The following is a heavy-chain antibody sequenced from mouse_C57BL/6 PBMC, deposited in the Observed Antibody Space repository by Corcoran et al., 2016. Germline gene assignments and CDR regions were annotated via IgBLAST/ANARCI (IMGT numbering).Heavy chain of an antibody. D-gene: IGHD2-1*01. Sequence: QIQLVQSGPELKKPGETVKISCKASGYTFTTYGMSWVKQAPGKGLKWMGWINTYSGVPTYADDFKGRFAFSLETSASTAYLQINNLKNEDTATYFCARQQIYYGNPYAMDYWGQGTSVTVSS. CDR2: INTYSGVP. CDR3: ARQQIYYGNPYAMDY. J-gene: IGHJ4*01. V-gene: IGHV9-3*01. CDR1: GYTFTTYG.